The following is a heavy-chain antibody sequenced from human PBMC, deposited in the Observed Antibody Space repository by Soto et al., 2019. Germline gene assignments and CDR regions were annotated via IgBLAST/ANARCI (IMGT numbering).Heavy chain of an antibody. CDR3: ARITIYGDYGGFDY. V-gene: IGHV1-69*06. CDR2: IIPIFVTA. CDR1: GGTFSSYA. Sequence: GASVKVSCKASGGTFSSYAISWVRQAPGQGLEWMGGIIPIFVTANYAQKFQGRVTITADKSTSTAYMELSSLRSEDTAVYYCARITIYGDYGGFDYWGQGTLVTVSS. D-gene: IGHD4-17*01. J-gene: IGHJ4*02.